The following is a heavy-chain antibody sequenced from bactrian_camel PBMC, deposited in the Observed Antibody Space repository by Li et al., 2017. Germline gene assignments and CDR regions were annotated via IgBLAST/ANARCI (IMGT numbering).Heavy chain of an antibody. CDR1: GDISGGYC. J-gene: IGHJ4*01. Sequence: HVQLVESGGGSVQAGGSLRLSCAASGDISGGYCMAWFREAPGKEREGLAIYTGGGRVEYADAAKGRFTISQDNAKNTAYLQMNSLKPEDSGMYYCAADSAVVPGEELLPDLNYWGQGTQVTVS. CDR2: IYTGGGRV. CDR3: AADSAVVPGEELLPDLNY. D-gene: IGHD6*01. V-gene: IGHV3S1*01.